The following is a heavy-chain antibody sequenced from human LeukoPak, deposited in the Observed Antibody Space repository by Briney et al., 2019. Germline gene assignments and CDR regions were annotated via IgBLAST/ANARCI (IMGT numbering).Heavy chain of an antibody. V-gene: IGHV4-59*01. J-gene: IGHJ4*02. CDR2: IYYSGST. Sequence: SETLSLTCTVSGGSISSYYWSWIRQPPGKGLEWIGYIYYSGSTTYNPSLKSRVTISVDTSKNQFSLKLSSVTAADTAVYYCARGRPGSSVTYFDYWGQGTLVTVSS. CDR3: ARGRPGSSVTYFDY. D-gene: IGHD1-26*01. CDR1: GGSISSYY.